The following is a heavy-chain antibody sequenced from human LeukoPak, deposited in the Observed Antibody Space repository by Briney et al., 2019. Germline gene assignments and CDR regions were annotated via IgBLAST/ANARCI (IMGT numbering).Heavy chain of an antibody. CDR2: INPSGGST. J-gene: IGHJ4*02. V-gene: IGHV1-46*01. D-gene: IGHD3-9*01. Sequence: ASVKVSCKASGYTFTSYYMHWVRQAPGQGLEWMGIINPSGGSTSYAQKLQGRVTMTRDTSTSTVYMELSSLRSEDTAVYYCARSNYDILTGLYWGQGTLVTVSS. CDR3: ARSNYDILTGLY. CDR1: GYTFTSYY.